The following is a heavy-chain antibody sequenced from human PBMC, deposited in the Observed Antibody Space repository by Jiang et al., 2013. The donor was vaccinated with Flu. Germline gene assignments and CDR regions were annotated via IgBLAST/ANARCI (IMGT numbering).Heavy chain of an antibody. Sequence: QLLESGGGLVQPGGSLRLSCTVSGFTFSSYAMTWVRQAPGKGLEWVSGISGRGDSIYYADSVKGRFTISRDNAKNTLYLQMNSLRAEDTAVYYCAKRLYLGSGSFYKGNDMDVWGQGTTVTVSS. D-gene: IGHD3-10*01. CDR2: ISGRGDSI. V-gene: IGHV3-23*01. CDR1: GFTFSSYA. CDR3: AKRLYLGSGSFYKGNDMDV. J-gene: IGHJ6*02.